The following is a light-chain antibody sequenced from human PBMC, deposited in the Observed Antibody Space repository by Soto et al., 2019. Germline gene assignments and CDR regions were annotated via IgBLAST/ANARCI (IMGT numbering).Light chain of an antibody. V-gene: IGLV2-14*01. CDR1: SSDVGAYNY. CDR3: SSFTSNSTWV. Sequence: QSVLTQPASVSGSPGQSITISCTGTSSDVGAYNYVSWYQQHPGKAPKLMIYEVTNRPSGVSNRFSGSKSANTASLTISGLQAEDEADYYCSSFTSNSTWVFGGGTKLTVL. CDR2: EVT. J-gene: IGLJ3*02.